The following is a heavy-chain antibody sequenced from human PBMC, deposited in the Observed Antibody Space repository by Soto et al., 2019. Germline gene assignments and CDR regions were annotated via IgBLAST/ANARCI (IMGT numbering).Heavy chain of an antibody. D-gene: IGHD1-26*01. CDR2: IYYSGST. V-gene: IGHV4-31*03. J-gene: IGHJ6*02. CDR1: GCSRSSGWFY. CDR3: ARDQGGITKPGYVDV. Sequence: SETLYLTCTLSGCSRSSGWFYWGRVRPHPGKGLEWIGYIYYSGSTYYNPSLKSRVTISVDTSKNQFSLKLSSVTAADTAVYYCARDQGGITKPGYVDVWGQGTTVTVSS.